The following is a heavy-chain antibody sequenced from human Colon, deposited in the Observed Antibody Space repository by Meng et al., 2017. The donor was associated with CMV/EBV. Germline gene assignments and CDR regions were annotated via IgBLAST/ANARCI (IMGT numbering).Heavy chain of an antibody. CDR3: ATLKWLNYFFEY. V-gene: IGHV3-23*01. Sequence: CLASGFSFPSYAMIWVRQAPGRGLEWVSSISRDGDATYYAESVKGRFIVSRDNSKNTLYLQVDGLRAEDTAVYYCATLKWLNYFFEYWGQGTLVTVSS. CDR2: ISRDGDAT. CDR1: GFSFPSYA. D-gene: IGHD5-24*01. J-gene: IGHJ4*02.